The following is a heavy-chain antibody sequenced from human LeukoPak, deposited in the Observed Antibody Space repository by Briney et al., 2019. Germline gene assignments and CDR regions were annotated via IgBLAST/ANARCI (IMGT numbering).Heavy chain of an antibody. CDR1: GFTFSSYW. CDR2: IKQDGSEK. J-gene: IGHJ4*02. D-gene: IGHD6-6*01. CDR3: ARVFIWAARGPCGY. V-gene: IGHV3-7*01. Sequence: GGSLRLSCAASGFTFSSYWMNWVRQAPGKGLEWVANIKQDGSEKYYVDSVKGRFTISRDNAKNSLYLQMNSLRAEDTAVYYCARVFIWAARGPCGYWGQGTLVTVSS.